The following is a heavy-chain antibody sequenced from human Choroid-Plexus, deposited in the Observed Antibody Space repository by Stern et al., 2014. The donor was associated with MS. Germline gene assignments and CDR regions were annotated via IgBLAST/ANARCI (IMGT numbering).Heavy chain of an antibody. J-gene: IGHJ4*02. D-gene: IGHD2/OR15-2a*01. CDR1: GFSFSSFG. CDR2: ISYDGGK. V-gene: IGHV3-30*18. CDR3: AKDRQYLTFFFDF. Sequence: QVQLEESGGGVVQPGRPLRLSWAASGFSFSSFGMHWVRQAPGKGMEWVALISYDGGKDYATPLMDLFAISRCNYKNTLYLQMNSLRAEDTAVYYCAKDRQYLTFFFDFWGQGALGTVSA.